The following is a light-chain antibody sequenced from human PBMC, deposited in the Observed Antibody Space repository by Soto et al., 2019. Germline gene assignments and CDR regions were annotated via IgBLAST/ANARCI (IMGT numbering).Light chain of an antibody. CDR3: QQYNNWPPGT. V-gene: IGKV3-15*01. CDR2: GAS. CDR1: QSDSSN. Sequence: EIVMTQSPATLSVSPGERATLSCRASQSDSSNLAWYQQKPGQAPRLLIYGASTRATGIPARFSGSGSGTEFTLTISSRQSEDFAVYYCQQYNNWPPGTFGQGTRLEIK. J-gene: IGKJ5*01.